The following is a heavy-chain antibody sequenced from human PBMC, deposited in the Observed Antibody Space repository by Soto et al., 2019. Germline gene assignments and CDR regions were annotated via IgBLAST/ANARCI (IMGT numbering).Heavy chain of an antibody. V-gene: IGHV1-2*04. J-gene: IGHJ4*02. CDR2: INPNSGGT. CDR3: ARGEGGPRWGSIDY. D-gene: IGHD2-21*01. CDR1: GYTFTGYY. Sequence: QVQLVQSGAEVKKPGASVKVSCKASGYTFTGYYMHWVRQAPGQGLEWMGGINPNSGGTNYAQKFQGWVTMTRDTSISTAYMELSSLRSHDTAVYYCARGEGGPRWGSIDYWGQGTLVTVSS.